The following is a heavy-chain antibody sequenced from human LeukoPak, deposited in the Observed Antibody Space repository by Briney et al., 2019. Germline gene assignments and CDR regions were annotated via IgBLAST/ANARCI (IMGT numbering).Heavy chain of an antibody. V-gene: IGHV1-2*02. CDR1: GYTFTGYY. D-gene: IGHD6-25*01. CDR2: INPNSGGT. Sequence: ASVKVSCKASGYTFTGYYMHWVRQAPGQGLEWMGWINPNSGGTNCAQKFQGRVTMTRDTSISTAYMELSRLRSDDTAVYYCASSLSYSSASGYRFDPWGQGTLVTVSS. J-gene: IGHJ5*02. CDR3: ASSLSYSSASGYRFDP.